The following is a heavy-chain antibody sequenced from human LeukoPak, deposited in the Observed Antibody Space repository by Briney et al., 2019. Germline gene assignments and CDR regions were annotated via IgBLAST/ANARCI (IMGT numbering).Heavy chain of an antibody. Sequence: PSETLSLTCTVSGGSISGHYWSWLRQPPGKGLEWIGYVYSTGSTHYNPSLKSRVTMSLDTSKNQFSLRLLSVTAADTAMYYCARHYDPPSYYSNYFDYWGQGTLITVSS. CDR3: ARHYDPPSYYSNYFDY. D-gene: IGHD3-22*01. CDR2: VYSTGST. CDR1: GGSISGHY. V-gene: IGHV4-59*08. J-gene: IGHJ4*02.